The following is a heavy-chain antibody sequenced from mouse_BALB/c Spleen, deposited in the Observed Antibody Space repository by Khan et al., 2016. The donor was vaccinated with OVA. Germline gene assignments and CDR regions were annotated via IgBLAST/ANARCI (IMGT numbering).Heavy chain of an antibody. V-gene: IGHV1-77*01. D-gene: IGHD1-3*01. J-gene: IGHJ3*01. CDR1: GYIFIDYN. CDR2: ISPGSGNT. Sequence: QVRLQQSGTELARPGASVKLSCKASGYIFIDYNINWVKQRTGQGLEWIGEISPGSGNTYYNEKFKGKATLTAAKSSSTAYMQLSSLTSEDSAVYVCAREWGSWFPYWGQGTLVTVSA. CDR3: AREWGSWFPY.